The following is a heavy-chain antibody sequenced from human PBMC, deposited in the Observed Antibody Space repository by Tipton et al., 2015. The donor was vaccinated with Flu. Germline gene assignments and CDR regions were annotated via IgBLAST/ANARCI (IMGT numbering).Heavy chain of an antibody. CDR3: ARDFPLDGDYGGGYGMDV. D-gene: IGHD4-17*01. J-gene: IGHJ6*02. CDR1: GDSVSSNSAA. Sequence: TLSLTCAISGDSVSSNSAAWNWIRQSPSRGLEWLGRTYYRSKWYNDYAVSVKSRITINPDTSKNQFSLQLNSVTPEDTAVYYCARDFPLDGDYGGGYGMDVWGQGTTVTVSS. CDR2: TYYRSKWYN. V-gene: IGHV6-1*01.